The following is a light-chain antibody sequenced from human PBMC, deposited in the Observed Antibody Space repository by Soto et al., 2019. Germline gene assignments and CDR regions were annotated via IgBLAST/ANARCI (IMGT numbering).Light chain of an antibody. CDR1: QSVSSSY. J-gene: IGKJ2*01. V-gene: IGKV3-20*01. CDR3: QQYGSSPYT. Sequence: EFVLTQSPGTLSLSPGERATLSCRASQSVSSSYFAWYQQKPGQAPRLLFYGASSRATGIPDRFSGSGSGTDFTLIISRLEPEDFAVYYCQQYGSSPYTFGQGTKLEIK. CDR2: GAS.